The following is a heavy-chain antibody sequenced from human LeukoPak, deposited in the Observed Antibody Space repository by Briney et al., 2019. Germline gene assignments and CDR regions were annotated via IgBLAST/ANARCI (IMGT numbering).Heavy chain of an antibody. CDR1: GFTSSSYG. J-gene: IGHJ4*02. CDR3: AKDVDYDSSGYPDY. D-gene: IGHD3-22*01. V-gene: IGHV3-30*18. CDR2: ISYDGSNK. Sequence: GGSLRLSCAASGFTSSSYGMHWVRQAPGKGLEWVAVISYDGSNKYYADSVKGRFTISRDNSKNTLYLQMNSLRAEDTAVYYCAKDVDYDSSGYPDYWGQGTLVTVSS.